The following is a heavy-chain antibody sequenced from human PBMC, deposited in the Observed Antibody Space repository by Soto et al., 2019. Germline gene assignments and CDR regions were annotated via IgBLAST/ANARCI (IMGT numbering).Heavy chain of an antibody. CDR1: GGTFSSDA. CDR3: ARDFPSSSSDP. CDR2: IIPIFGTA. J-gene: IGHJ5*02. Sequence: QVQLVQSGAEVKKPGSSVKVSCKDSGGTFSSDAITWVRQAPGQGLEWMGGIIPIFGTANYAQKFQGRVTITADESLTTAYMELSSRRSEDTAVYYCARDFPSSSSDPWGQGTLVTVSS. V-gene: IGHV1-69*01.